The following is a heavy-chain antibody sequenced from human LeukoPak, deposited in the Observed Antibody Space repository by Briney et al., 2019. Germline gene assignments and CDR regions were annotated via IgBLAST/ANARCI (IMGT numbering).Heavy chain of an antibody. J-gene: IGHJ3*02. D-gene: IGHD3-22*01. CDR2: IYYSGST. Sequence: PSETLSLTCAVSGGSISSGGYSWSWIRQPPGKGLEWIGYIYYSGSTYYNPSLKSRVTISVDTSKNQFSLKLSSVTAADTAVYYCARDHGYYYESSGYYSGAFDIWGQGTMVTVSS. V-gene: IGHV4-30-4*07. CDR3: ARDHGYYYESSGYYSGAFDI. CDR1: GGSISSGGYS.